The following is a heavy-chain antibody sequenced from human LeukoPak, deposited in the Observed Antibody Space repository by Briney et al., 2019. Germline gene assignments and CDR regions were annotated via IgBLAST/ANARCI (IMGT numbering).Heavy chain of an antibody. D-gene: IGHD6-19*01. CDR3: ARVGGIAVADHVDY. V-gene: IGHV5-51*01. J-gene: IGHJ4*02. Sequence: GESLKISCKGSGYSFSGYWIGWVRQMPGKGLEWMGIVYPDNSDTRYSPSFQGQVTISADKSITTAYLHWSSLKASDTAMYYCARVGGIAVADHVDYWGQGTLVTVSS. CDR2: VYPDNSDT. CDR1: GYSFSGYW.